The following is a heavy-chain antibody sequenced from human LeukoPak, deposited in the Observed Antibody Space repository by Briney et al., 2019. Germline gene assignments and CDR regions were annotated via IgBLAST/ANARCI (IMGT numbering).Heavy chain of an antibody. D-gene: IGHD4-17*01. Sequence: SETLSLTCTVSGGSISSGGSYWSWIRQHPGKCLEWLGYIYYSGSTYYNPSLKSRVTISVDTSKNQFSLKLSSVTAADTAVYYCTRVDDYGDYWRFDPWGQGTLVTVSS. J-gene: IGHJ5*02. V-gene: IGHV4-31*03. CDR1: GGSISSGGSY. CDR2: IYYSGST. CDR3: TRVDDYGDYWRFDP.